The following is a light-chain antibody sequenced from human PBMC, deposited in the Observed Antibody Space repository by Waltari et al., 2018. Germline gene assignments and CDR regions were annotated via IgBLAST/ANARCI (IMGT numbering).Light chain of an antibody. CDR1: RGSISSNY. Sequence: FMMTQPHSVSESPGKTVSISCTRSRGSISSNYVQWYQQRPGSAPTIVIYEDDQRPSGVPDRFSGSIDSSSNSASLTISGLETEDEADYYCQSYDASVIFGGGTRLTVL. CDR2: EDD. J-gene: IGLJ2*01. V-gene: IGLV6-57*03. CDR3: QSYDASVI.